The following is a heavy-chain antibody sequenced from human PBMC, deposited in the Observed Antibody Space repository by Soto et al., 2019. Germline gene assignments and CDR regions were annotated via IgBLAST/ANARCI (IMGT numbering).Heavy chain of an antibody. CDR1: GGSISSHN. CDR3: VSQGFGALHGLVDV. CDR2: IRDSGDT. J-gene: IGHJ6*02. Sequence: QVQLQESGPGLVKPSETLSLICSDSGGSISSHNWGWIRLPPGKGLEWIGYIRDSGDTSYNPSLTSRVSMSRDTSKTEISLKLPSLTAADPAVYYCVSQGFGALHGLVDVWGQGTTVTVSS. V-gene: IGHV4-59*11. D-gene: IGHD3-10*01.